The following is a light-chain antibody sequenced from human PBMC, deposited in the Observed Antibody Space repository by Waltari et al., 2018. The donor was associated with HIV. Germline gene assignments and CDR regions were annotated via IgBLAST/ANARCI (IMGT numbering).Light chain of an antibody. J-gene: IGLJ3*02. Sequence: QAVVTQEPSLTVSPGGTVTLTCDSSTGPVTNYHYPYWFQQKPAQAPRTLIYDTSNRQSWTPARFSASLLGGKAALTLSGAQREDEADYYCVLSYGADWVFGGGTKLTVL. CDR2: DTS. CDR1: TGPVTNYHY. CDR3: VLSYGADWV. V-gene: IGLV7-46*01.